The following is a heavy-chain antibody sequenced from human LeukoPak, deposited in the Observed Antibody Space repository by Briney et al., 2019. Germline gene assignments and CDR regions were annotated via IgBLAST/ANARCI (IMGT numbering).Heavy chain of an antibody. J-gene: IGHJ4*02. CDR1: GFTFSSYG. Sequence: GGSLRLSCAASGFTFSSYGMHWVRQAPGEGLEHVSVISSDGSTTHYANSVKGRFTISRDNSKNTLYLQMGSLKSEDIAVYYCARDNGVSSSSPLDSWGQGTLVTVSS. D-gene: IGHD6-6*01. CDR2: ISSDGSTT. CDR3: ARDNGVSSSSPLDS. V-gene: IGHV3-64*01.